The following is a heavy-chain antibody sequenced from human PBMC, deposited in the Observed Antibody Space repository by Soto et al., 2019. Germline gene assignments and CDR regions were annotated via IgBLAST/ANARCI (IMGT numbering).Heavy chain of an antibody. D-gene: IGHD6-19*01. CDR1: GGSISSSGYY. J-gene: IGHJ6*02. Sequence: SETVSLTCTVSGGSISSSGYYWGWIRQPPGKGLEWIGSIYYSGSTYYNPSLKSGVTISVDTSKNQFSRQLSSVTAADTAVYYCARRLGPEQWLWEGKYCYGMDAWDQGTTVIV. V-gene: IGHV4-39*01. CDR2: IYYSGST. CDR3: ARRLGPEQWLWEGKYCYGMDA.